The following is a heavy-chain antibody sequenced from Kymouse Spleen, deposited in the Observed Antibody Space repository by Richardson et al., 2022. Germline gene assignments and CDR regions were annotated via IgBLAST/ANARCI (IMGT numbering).Heavy chain of an antibody. Sequence: QVQLQQWGAGLLKPSETLSLTCAVYGGSFSGYYWSWIRQPPGKGLEWIGEINHSGSTNYNPSLKSRVTISVDTSKNQFSLKLSSVTAADTAVYYCARGSSMVRGDGMDVWGQGTTVTVSS. CDR3: ARGSSMVRGDGMDV. D-gene: IGHD3-10*01. V-gene: IGHV4-34*01. CDR2: INHSGST. J-gene: IGHJ6*02. CDR1: GGSFSGYY.